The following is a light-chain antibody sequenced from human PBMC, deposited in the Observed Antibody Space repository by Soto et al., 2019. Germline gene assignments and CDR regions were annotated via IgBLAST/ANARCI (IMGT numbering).Light chain of an antibody. V-gene: IGKV1-39*01. J-gene: IGKJ4*01. CDR2: DVS. CDR3: QQSYSTPGLT. CDR1: QKVSPW. Sequence: IQMTQSPSSLSASVGDSVTITCRASQKVSPWLAWYQQKAGKAPKLLIYDVSSLHIGVPSRFSGSGSGTNFTLTISSLQPEDFATYYCQQSYSTPGLTFGGGTKVDIK.